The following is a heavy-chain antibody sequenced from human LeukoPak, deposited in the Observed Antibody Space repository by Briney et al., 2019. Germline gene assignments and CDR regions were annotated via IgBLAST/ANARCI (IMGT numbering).Heavy chain of an antibody. D-gene: IGHD6-25*01. J-gene: IGHJ4*02. CDR2: IYPRDSDT. V-gene: IGHV5-51*01. Sequence: GESLKISCKGSGYKFTNYWIAWLRQTPGKGLEWMGIIYPRDSDTRYSPSFQGQVSISVDESIDTAYLQWDSLKASDSAMYYCGRLLAAPYYFHFWGQGTLVTVSS. CDR1: GYKFTNYW. CDR3: GRLLAAPYYFHF.